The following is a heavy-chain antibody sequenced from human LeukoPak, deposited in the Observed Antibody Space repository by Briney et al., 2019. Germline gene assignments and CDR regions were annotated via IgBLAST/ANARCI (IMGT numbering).Heavy chain of an antibody. D-gene: IGHD1-7*01. CDR1: GFTFSSYA. CDR2: ISGSGGST. CDR3: AKGGTDGTTFDY. V-gene: IGHV3-23*01. J-gene: IGHJ4*02. Sequence: GGSLRLSWAASGFTFSSYAMSWVRQAPGKGLGWVSAISGSGGSTYYADSVKGRFTISRDNSKNTLYLQTNSLRAEDTAVYYCAKGGTDGTTFDYWGQGTLVTVSS.